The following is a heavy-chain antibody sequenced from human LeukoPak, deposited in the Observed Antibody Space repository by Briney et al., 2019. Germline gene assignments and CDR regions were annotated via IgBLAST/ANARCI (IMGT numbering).Heavy chain of an antibody. CDR1: GYTFTSFD. CDR3: ARGPYYYDSSGSVGDAFDI. V-gene: IGHV1-8*01. J-gene: IGHJ3*02. CDR2: MNPNSGNT. D-gene: IGHD3-22*01. Sequence: ASVKVSCKASGYTFTSFDFNWVRQATGQGLEWMGWMNPNSGNTGYAQKFQGRVTMTRNTSISTAYMELSSLRSEDTAVYYCARGPYYYDSSGSVGDAFDIRGQGTMVTVSS.